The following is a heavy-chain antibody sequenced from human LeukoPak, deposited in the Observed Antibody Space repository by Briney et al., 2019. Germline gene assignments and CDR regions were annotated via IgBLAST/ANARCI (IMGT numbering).Heavy chain of an antibody. CDR1: GNTKTSFY. Sequence: GASMKASCKASGNTKTSFYMHWGRQAVGQGLECITIINPSGGSTSYAQKFQGRVTMTRDTSTSTVYMELSSLRSEDTAVYYCARLLGYCSSTSCDVRAFDIWGQGTMVTVSS. J-gene: IGHJ3*02. V-gene: IGHV1-46*01. CDR2: INPSGGST. D-gene: IGHD2-2*01. CDR3: ARLLGYCSSTSCDVRAFDI.